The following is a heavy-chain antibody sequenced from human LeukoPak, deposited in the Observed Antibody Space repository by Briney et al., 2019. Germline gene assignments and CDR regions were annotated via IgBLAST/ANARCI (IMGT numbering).Heavy chain of an antibody. J-gene: IGHJ3*02. CDR2: ISGSGGST. V-gene: IGHV3-23*01. Sequence: AGGSQSLSCAASGFTFSSYAMSWVRQAPGKGLEWVSGISGSGGSTYYADSVKGRFTISRDNSKNTLSLHMNTLRAEDTAVYYCAKDLLQTFFFDSSGYYSDAFGMWGQGTMVTVSP. D-gene: IGHD3-22*01. CDR1: GFTFSSYA. CDR3: AKDLLQTFFFDSSGYYSDAFGM.